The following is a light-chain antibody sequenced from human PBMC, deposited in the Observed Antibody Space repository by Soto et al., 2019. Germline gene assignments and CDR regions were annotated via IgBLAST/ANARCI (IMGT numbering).Light chain of an antibody. Sequence: EVMLTHARGTLSLSPGDIASLSCRASQSVSGSYLAWYQQKPGQAPRLLIYDASSRATGIPDRFSGSGSGTDFTLTISRLEPEDFAVYYCQQRSNWPRGTFGQGTRLEIK. J-gene: IGKJ5*01. V-gene: IGKV3D-20*02. CDR3: QQRSNWPRGT. CDR1: QSVSGSY. CDR2: DAS.